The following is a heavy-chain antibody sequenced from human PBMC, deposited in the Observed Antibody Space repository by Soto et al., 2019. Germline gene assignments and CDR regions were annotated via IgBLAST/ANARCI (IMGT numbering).Heavy chain of an antibody. CDR1: GFSFSNYN. CDR2: ITDSSDTV. V-gene: IGHV3-48*02. CDR3: ARDFGHGYYLDY. D-gene: IGHD3-3*01. J-gene: IGHJ4*02. Sequence: GGSLRLSCVASGFSFSNYNMNWVRQAPGKGLEWVSYITDSSDTVHYADSVRGRFTTSRDNAESSLYLQMNSLRDEDTAVYFCARDFGHGYYLDYWGRGTLVTVSS.